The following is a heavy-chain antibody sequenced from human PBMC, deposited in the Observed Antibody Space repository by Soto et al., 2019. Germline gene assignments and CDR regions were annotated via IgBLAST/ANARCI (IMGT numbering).Heavy chain of an antibody. V-gene: IGHV4-39*01. Sequence: PSETLSLTCTVSGGSISSSSYYWGWIRQPPGKGLEWIGSIYYSGSTYYNPSLKSRVTISVDTSKNQFSLKLSSVTAADTAVYYCARQGGIAVGNNWFDPWGQGTLVTVSS. J-gene: IGHJ5*02. D-gene: IGHD6-19*01. CDR2: IYYSGST. CDR1: GGSISSSSYY. CDR3: ARQGGIAVGNNWFDP.